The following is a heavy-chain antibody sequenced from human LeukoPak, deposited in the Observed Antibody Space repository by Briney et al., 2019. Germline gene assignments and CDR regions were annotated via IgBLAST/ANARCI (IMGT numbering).Heavy chain of an antibody. J-gene: IGHJ4*02. CDR1: GGSISSSSYY. V-gene: IGHV4-39*07. Sequence: SETLSLTCTVSGGSISSSSYYWGWIRQPPGKGLEWIGSIYYSGSTYYNPSLKSRVTISVDTSKNQFSLKLSSVTAADTAVYYCARYLAAAAYFDYWGQGTLVTVSS. CDR3: ARYLAAAAYFDY. D-gene: IGHD6-13*01. CDR2: IYYSGST.